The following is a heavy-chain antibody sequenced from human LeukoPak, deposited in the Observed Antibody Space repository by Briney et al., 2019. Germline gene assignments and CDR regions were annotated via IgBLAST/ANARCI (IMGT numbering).Heavy chain of an antibody. Sequence: ASVKVSCKASGYTFTSYGISWVRQAPGQGLEWMGWISAYNGNTNYAQKLQGRVTMTTDTSTSTAYMELRSLRSDDTAVYYCARFHYDFWSGYYYYYMGVWGKGTTVTVSS. CDR1: GYTFTSYG. CDR3: ARFHYDFWSGYYYYYMGV. CDR2: ISAYNGNT. V-gene: IGHV1-18*01. J-gene: IGHJ6*03. D-gene: IGHD3-3*01.